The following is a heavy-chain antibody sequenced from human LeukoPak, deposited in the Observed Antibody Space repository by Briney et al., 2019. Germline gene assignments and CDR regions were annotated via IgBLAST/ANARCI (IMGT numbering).Heavy chain of an antibody. D-gene: IGHD5-18*01. CDR3: TRQNVDTAMVNDY. CDR1: GFTFSGSA. V-gene: IGHV3-73*01. CDR2: IRSKANSYAT. Sequence: PGGSLKLSCAASGFTFSGSAMHWVRQASGKGLEWVGRIRSKANSYATAYAASVKGRFTISRDDSKNTAYLQMNSLKTEDTAVYYCTRQNVDTAMVNDYWGQGTLVTVSS. J-gene: IGHJ4*02.